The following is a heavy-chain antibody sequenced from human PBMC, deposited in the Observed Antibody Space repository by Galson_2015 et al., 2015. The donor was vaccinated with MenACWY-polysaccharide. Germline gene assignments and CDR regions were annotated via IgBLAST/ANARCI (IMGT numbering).Heavy chain of an antibody. Sequence: SLRLSCAASGFTFSSYAMTWVRQAPGKGLEWVSAISGSGGSTYYADSVKGRCIISRDNSKTQMYLEMNRLRAEDAAVYYCSKGDSEGGALGGGYLGQGTLVTGSS. CDR1: GFTFSSYA. CDR3: SKGDSEGGALGGGY. CDR2: ISGSGGST. J-gene: IGHJ4*02. V-gene: IGHV3-23*01. D-gene: IGHD3-16*01.